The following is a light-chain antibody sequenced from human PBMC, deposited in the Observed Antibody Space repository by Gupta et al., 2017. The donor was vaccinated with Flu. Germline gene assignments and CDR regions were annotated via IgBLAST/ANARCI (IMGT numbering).Light chain of an antibody. Sequence: QSALTHPPSASGSPGQAVAIPCTGTSRHIGGNYYVSWYQQHPGKAPKPMIYEVNKRPSGVPDRFSGSKSGNTASLTVSGLQAEDEADYYCGSYGINDVFGSGTKVTVL. CDR3: GSYGINDV. J-gene: IGLJ1*01. V-gene: IGLV2-8*01. CDR1: SRHIGGNYY. CDR2: EVN.